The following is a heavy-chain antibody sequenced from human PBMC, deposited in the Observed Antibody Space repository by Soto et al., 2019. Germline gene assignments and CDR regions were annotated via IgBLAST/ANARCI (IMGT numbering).Heavy chain of an antibody. J-gene: IGHJ4*02. CDR1: XXTFSXXX. CDR3: ASSTGPADY. CDR2: IIPILGIA. Sequence: SVKVSCXASXXTFSXXXXXWVRQAPGQGLEWMGRIIPILGIANYAQKFQGRVTITADKSTSTAYMELSSLRSEDTAVYYCASSTGPADYWGQGTLVTVSS. D-gene: IGHD3-9*01. V-gene: IGHV1-69*02.